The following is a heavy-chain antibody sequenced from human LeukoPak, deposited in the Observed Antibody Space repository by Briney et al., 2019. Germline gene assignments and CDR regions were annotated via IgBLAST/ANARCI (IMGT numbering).Heavy chain of an antibody. CDR3: VKARRSACSSTSCVPFDY. Sequence: PGGSLRLSCAASGFTFSSYAMSWVRQAPGKGLEWVSAISGSGGSTYYADSVKSRFTISRDNSKNTLYLQMNSLRAEDTAVYYCVKARRSACSSTSCVPFDYWGQGTLVTVSS. V-gene: IGHV3-23*01. CDR1: GFTFSSYA. CDR2: ISGSGGST. D-gene: IGHD2-2*01. J-gene: IGHJ4*02.